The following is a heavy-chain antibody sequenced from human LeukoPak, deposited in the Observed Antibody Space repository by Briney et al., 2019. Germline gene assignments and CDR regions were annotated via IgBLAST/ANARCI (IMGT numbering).Heavy chain of an antibody. CDR2: INLKSGDT. J-gene: IGHJ4*02. CDR3: ATPWSCTLPDCPFVH. Sequence: GASVKVSCKASGFTLIGHYLHWVRQAPGQGLQWVGWINLKSGDTKYAQNFQGRVTMTRDTSISTSYMELSSLRSDDTAVYYCATPWSCTLPDCPFVHWGQGTLVTVSS. D-gene: IGHD2-8*01. V-gene: IGHV1-2*02. CDR1: GFTLIGHY.